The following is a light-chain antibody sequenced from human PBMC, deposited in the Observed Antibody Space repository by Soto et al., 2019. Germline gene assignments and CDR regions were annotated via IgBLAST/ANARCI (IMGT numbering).Light chain of an antibody. V-gene: IGKV3-11*01. CDR2: DAS. CDR3: QQRSNWPPT. CDR1: QSVSTS. J-gene: IGKJ4*01. Sequence: EIVLTQSPATLSLSPGERATLSCRASQSVSTSLVWYQQKPGQAPRLLIYDASNRATGIPARFSGSGSGTDFTLTISSLEPEDFAVYYCQQRSNWPPTFVGGTKVEIK.